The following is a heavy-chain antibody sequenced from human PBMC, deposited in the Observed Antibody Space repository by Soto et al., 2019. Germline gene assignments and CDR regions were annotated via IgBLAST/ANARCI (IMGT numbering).Heavy chain of an antibody. CDR2: IHHSGSI. J-gene: IGHJ6*02. Sequence: PSENPSLPRTGSGDSPSPGDYHLSRIPQSPGKGLEWIGYIHHSGSILYNPSLKSRVTISVDTSKNQFSLHLTSVTAADTAVYFCAREDDGGDSLDVWGQGTTVTVSS. CDR1: GDSPSPGDYH. CDR3: AREDDGGDSLDV. D-gene: IGHD2-21*02. V-gene: IGHV4-30-4*08.